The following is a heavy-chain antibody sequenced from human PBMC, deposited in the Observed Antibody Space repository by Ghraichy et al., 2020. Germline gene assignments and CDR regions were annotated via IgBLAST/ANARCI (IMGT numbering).Heavy chain of an antibody. Sequence: SETLSLTCTVSGGSISRTSYYWGWIRQPPGKGLEWIGTISNIGDTFYNPSLRSRVSVSVDTSTNQFSLKLTAATAADTAVYYCARQSSQGRFLPAAIPYLYIMDLWGQGTAVTVSS. J-gene: IGHJ6*02. CDR3: ARQSSQGRFLPAAIPYLYIMDL. CDR1: GGSISRTSYY. V-gene: IGHV4-39*01. D-gene: IGHD2-2*02. CDR2: ISNIGDT.